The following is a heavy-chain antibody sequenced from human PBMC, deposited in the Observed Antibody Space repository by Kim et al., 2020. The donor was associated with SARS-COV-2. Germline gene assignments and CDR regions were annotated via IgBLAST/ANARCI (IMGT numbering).Heavy chain of an antibody. V-gene: IGHV3-9*01. CDR3: AKDTLTRQQLVRRGGGVRYYDYGMDV. CDR1: GFTFGDYA. D-gene: IGHD6-13*01. Sequence: GGSLRLSCAASGFTFGDYAMHWVRQTPGKGLEWVSGISWNSGYIGYADSVKGRFTISRDNAKNSLYLQMNSLRAEDTALYYCAKDTLTRQQLVRRGGGVRYYDYGMDVWGQGTTVTVSS. CDR2: ISWNSGYI. J-gene: IGHJ6*02.